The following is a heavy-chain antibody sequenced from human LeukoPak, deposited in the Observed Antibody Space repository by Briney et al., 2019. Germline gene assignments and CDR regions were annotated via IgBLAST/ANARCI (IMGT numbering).Heavy chain of an antibody. J-gene: IGHJ6*03. D-gene: IGHD3-3*01. CDR1: GFTFSDYY. CDR3: ASFYDFWSGYAYGGYYMDV. V-gene: IGHV3-11*04. Sequence: GGSLRLSCAASGFTFSDYYMSWIRQAPGEGLEWVSYITSSSTIYYADSVKGRFTISRDNARNSLYLQMNSLRAEDTAVYYCASFYDFWSGYAYGGYYMDVWGKGTTVTVSS. CDR2: ITSSSTI.